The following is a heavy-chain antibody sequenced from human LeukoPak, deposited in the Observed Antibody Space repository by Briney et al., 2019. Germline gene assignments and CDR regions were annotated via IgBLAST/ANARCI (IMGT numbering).Heavy chain of an antibody. J-gene: IGHJ4*02. V-gene: IGHV1-69*11. D-gene: IGHD2-21*01. CDR3: TIIPNVILFTHYFEY. Sequence: GASVKVSCKASGGVFTTYAISWVRQAPGQGLEWMGSINPFLGTTNYAQKFQGRVTITADEPTRTAYMELTYVRSDDTAVYYCTIIPNVILFTHYFEYWGQGTLVTVSS. CDR1: GGVFTTYA. CDR2: INPFLGTT.